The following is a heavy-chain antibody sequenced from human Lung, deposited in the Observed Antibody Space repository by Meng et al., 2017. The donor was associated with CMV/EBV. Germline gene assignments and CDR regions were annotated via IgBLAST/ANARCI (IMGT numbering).Heavy chain of an antibody. J-gene: IGHJ4*02. CDR2: IYPRDSDT. Sequence: GGSXRLSCKVSGNGFTTYWIGWVRQISGKGLEWMGIIYPRDSDTVYMMSFQGRVTISADKSINNVYLQWDSLTASDTAMYYCARRDYYDLGSGNWGQGTLVTVSS. CDR1: GNGFTTYW. D-gene: IGHD3-10*01. V-gene: IGHV5-51*01. CDR3: ARRDYYDLGSGN.